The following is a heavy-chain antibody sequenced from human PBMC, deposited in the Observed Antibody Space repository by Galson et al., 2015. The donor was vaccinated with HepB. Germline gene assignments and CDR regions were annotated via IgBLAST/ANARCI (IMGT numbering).Heavy chain of an antibody. CDR2: IKQDGRDE. J-gene: IGHJ6*02. CDR1: GFIFSNYY. Sequence: SLRLSCAASGFIFSNYYMNWVRQAPGAGLEWVADIKQDGRDEDYLGSVRGRFTISRHNAKNSLYLQMNSLRAEDTAVYFCARGAGQRVLRYYHGMDVWGQGTTVTVSS. V-gene: IGHV3-7*01. D-gene: IGHD4/OR15-4a*01. CDR3: ARGAGQRVLRYYHGMDV.